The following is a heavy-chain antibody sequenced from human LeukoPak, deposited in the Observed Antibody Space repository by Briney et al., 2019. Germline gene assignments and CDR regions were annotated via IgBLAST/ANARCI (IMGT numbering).Heavy chain of an antibody. Sequence: SGPTLVKPTQTLTLTCTFSGFSLTTTGVGVGWIRQPPGKALEWLALIYWDGDERYSPSLKSRLSIAKDASKNQVVLTMTNMDPVDTGTYYCARDYYDSSGNYYSYMDVWGKGTTVTVS. CDR3: ARDYYDSSGNYYSYMDV. J-gene: IGHJ6*03. CDR2: IYWDGDE. D-gene: IGHD3-22*01. CDR1: GFSLTTTGVG. V-gene: IGHV2-5*02.